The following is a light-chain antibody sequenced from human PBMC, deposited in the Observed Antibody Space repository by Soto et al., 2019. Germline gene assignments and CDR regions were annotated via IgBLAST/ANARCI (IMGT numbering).Light chain of an antibody. Sequence: QSVLTQPPSASGSPGQSVTISCTGAGTDVGQYNYVSWYQQHPGKAPKLLIHHVSRRPSGVPARFSGSKSGNTASLTVSGLQTEDEADYYCSSYTSRSTLVFGTGTKVTVL. J-gene: IGLJ1*01. CDR2: HVS. CDR3: SSYTSRSTLV. CDR1: GTDVGQYNY. V-gene: IGLV2-8*01.